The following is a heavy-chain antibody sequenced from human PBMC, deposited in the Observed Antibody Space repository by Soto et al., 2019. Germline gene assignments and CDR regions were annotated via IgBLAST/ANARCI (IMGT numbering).Heavy chain of an antibody. CDR2: IYPGDSDT. D-gene: IGHD3-10*01. J-gene: IGHJ5*02. CDR1: GYTFTTSW. V-gene: IGHV5-51*01. CDR3: SITGPHYYVSGTSRNYFGP. Sequence: GESLKISCKGSGYTFTTSWIAWVRQMPGKGLEWMGIIYPGDSDTRYGPSFQGQVTISVDKSISTAYLQWSSLKASDTAIYYCSITGPHYYVSGTSRNYFGPWGQGTLVTSPQ.